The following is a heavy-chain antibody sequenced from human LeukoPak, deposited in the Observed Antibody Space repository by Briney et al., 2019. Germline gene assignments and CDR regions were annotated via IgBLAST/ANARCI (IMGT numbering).Heavy chain of an antibody. CDR1: GGSISSYY. J-gene: IGHJ6*03. D-gene: IGHD6-6*01. CDR2: IYYSGST. CDR3: VTSSSSTVHYYYYYMDV. Sequence: KPSETLSLTCTVSGGSISSYYWSWIRQPPGKGLEWIGYIYYSGSTNYNPSLKSRVTISVDTSKNQFSLKLSSVTAADTAVYYCVTSSSSTVHYYYYYMDVWGKGTTVIVSS. V-gene: IGHV4-59*01.